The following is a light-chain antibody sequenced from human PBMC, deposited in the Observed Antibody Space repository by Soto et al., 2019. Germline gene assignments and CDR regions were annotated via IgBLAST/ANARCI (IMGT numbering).Light chain of an antibody. J-gene: IGLJ1*01. V-gene: IGLV2-8*01. CDR2: EVN. CDR3: CSYAGNNNYV. CDR1: TSDVGGYKY. Sequence: QSALTQPPSASGSPGQSVTISCTGTTSDVGGYKYVSWYQQHPGKAPKLMIYEVNKRPSGVPDRFSGSKSGNTASLTVSRLQAEDESDYYCCSYAGNNNYVFGTGTKVTVL.